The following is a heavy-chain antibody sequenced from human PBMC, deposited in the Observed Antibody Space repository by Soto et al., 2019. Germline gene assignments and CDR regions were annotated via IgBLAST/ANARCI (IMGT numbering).Heavy chain of an antibody. J-gene: IGHJ6*02. CDR1: GYSFTLYW. CDR3: ERVDYYYYAMDV. V-gene: IGHV5-10-1*01. CDR2: IDTSDSYT. Sequence: GESLKISCKCSGYSFTLYWISWVRQMPGKGLEWLGRIDTSDSYTTYSPSFEGHVTISVDKSTSTAYLQWSSLQASDTAMYYCERVDYYYYAMDVWGQGTTVTVSS.